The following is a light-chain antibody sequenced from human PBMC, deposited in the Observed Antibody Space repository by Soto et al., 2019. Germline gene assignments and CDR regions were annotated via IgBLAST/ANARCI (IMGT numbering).Light chain of an antibody. J-gene: IGLJ2*01. Sequence: QSVLTQTPSVSGTPGQGVNISCSGSSSNIGRNYVYWYHQFPGTAPKLLIYRDNERPSGVPDRFSGSKSGTSASLAISGLRSGDEADYHCATWDDSLGGPVFGGGTQLTVL. CDR1: SSNIGRNY. CDR2: RDN. CDR3: ATWDDSLGGPV. V-gene: IGLV1-47*01.